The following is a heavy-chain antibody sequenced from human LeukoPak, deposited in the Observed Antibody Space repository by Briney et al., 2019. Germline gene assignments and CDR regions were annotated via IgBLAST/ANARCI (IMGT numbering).Heavy chain of an antibody. D-gene: IGHD6-13*01. CDR3: TSTRRAYSRGGDDY. J-gene: IGHJ4*02. V-gene: IGHV3-23*01. CDR1: GFTFSSYA. CDR2: ISGSGGST. Sequence: GSLRLSCAASGFTFSSYAMSWVRQAPGKGLEWVSAISGSGGSTYYADSVKGRFTISRDNSKNTLYLQMNSLKTEDTAVYYCTSTRRAYSRGGDDYWGQGTLVTVSS.